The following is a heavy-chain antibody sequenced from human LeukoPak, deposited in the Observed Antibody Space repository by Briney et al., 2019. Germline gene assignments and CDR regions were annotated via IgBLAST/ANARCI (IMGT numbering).Heavy chain of an antibody. CDR1: GGSISSYY. CDR3: ARLGYSSGWYDWYFDL. CDR2: IYYSGST. J-gene: IGHJ2*01. Sequence: SSETLSLTCAVSGGSISSYYWSWIRQPPGKGLEWIGYIYYSGSTNYNPSLKSRVTISVDTSKNQFSLKLSSVTAADTAVYYCARLGYSSGWYDWYFDLWGRGTLVTVSS. D-gene: IGHD6-19*01. V-gene: IGHV4-59*08.